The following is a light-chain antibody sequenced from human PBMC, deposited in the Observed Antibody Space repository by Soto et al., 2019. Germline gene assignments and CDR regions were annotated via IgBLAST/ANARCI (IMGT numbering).Light chain of an antibody. J-gene: IGKJ3*01. CDR2: WAS. CDR3: QQYYSTPFT. CDR1: QSVLYSSNNKNY. Sequence: DIVMTQSPDSLAVSLGERATINCKSSQSVLYSSNNKNYLAWYQQKPGQPPKLLFFWASTRESGVPDRFSGSGSATDFTLTITSLQAEDVAVYYCQQYYSTPFTFGPGTKVDIK. V-gene: IGKV4-1*01.